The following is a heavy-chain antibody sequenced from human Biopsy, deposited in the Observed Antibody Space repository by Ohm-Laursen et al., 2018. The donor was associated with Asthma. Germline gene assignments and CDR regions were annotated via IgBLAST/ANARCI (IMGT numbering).Heavy chain of an antibody. CDR1: GASIRGSGSY. J-gene: IGHJ4*02. V-gene: IGHV4-39*01. D-gene: IGHD5-12*01. CDR2: THYSGST. CDR3: ASPVNRAFGGYEWAAVFDY. Sequence: SDTLSLTCTVSGASIRGSGSYWAWIRQAPGKGPEWIGTTHYSGSTFYKPSLRSRFTMSLDTSTNQFSLRLRSVTATDTAVYYCASPVNRAFGGYEWAAVFDYWGQGILVTASS.